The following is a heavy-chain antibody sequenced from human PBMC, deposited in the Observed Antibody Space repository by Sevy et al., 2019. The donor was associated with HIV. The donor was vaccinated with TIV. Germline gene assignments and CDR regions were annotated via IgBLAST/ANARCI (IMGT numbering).Heavy chain of an antibody. CDR2: ISGSGGST. D-gene: IGHD5-12*01. CDR3: AKDGGGDGYNWPNRFDP. J-gene: IGHJ5*02. CDR1: GFTFNSYA. V-gene: IGHV3-23*01. Sequence: GGSLRLSCAASGFTFNSYAMSWVRQAPGKGLEWVSAISGSGGSTYYADSVKGRFTISRDNSKNTLYLQMNSLRAEDTAIYYCAKDGGGDGYNWPNRFDPWGQGTLVTVSS.